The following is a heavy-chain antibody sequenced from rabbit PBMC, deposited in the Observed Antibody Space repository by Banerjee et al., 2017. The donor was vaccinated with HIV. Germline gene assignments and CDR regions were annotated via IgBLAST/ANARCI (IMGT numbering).Heavy chain of an antibody. CDR2: IDAGDSGST. CDR1: GFSFSGNYG. D-gene: IGHD4-1*01. Sequence: QEQLEESGGDLVQPEGSLTLTCTASGFSFSGNYGCWVRQAPGKGLEWIGCIDAGDSGSTYYASWAKGRFTISKTSSTTVTLQMTGLTAADTATYFCARDLAGVIGWNFNLWGPGTLVTVS. J-gene: IGHJ4*01. V-gene: IGHV1S45*01. CDR3: ARDLAGVIGWNFNL.